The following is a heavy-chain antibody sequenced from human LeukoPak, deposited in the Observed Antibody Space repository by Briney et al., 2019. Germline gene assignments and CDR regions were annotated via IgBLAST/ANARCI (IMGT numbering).Heavy chain of an antibody. CDR2: IIPIFGTA. J-gene: IGHJ3*02. CDR3: ARGSPYYDRSGYYTDDAFDI. D-gene: IGHD3-22*01. CDR1: GGTFSSYA. Sequence: SVKVSCKASGGTFSSYAISWVRQAPGQGLEWMGGIIPIFGTANYAQKFQGRVTITADESTSTAYMELSSLRSEDTAVYYCARGSPYYDRSGYYTDDAFDIWGQGTMVTVSS. V-gene: IGHV1-69*13.